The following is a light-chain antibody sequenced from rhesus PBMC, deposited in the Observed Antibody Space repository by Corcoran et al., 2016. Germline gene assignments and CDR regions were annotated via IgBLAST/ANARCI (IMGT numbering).Light chain of an antibody. CDR2: GAS. Sequence: QVILTQSPATLSLSPGERATLSCRASQSVSSYVAWYQQKPGQAPRLLLYGASSRATGITDRFSGSGSGTEFTLTSSSLEPEDFVVNYGQTYSSSPTFGQGTKVEIK. CDR3: QTYSSSPT. CDR1: QSVSSY. J-gene: IGKJ1*01. V-gene: IGKV3-53*01.